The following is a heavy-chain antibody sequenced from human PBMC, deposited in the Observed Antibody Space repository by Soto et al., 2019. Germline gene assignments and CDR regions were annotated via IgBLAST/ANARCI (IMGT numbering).Heavy chain of an antibody. D-gene: IGHD3-22*01. CDR1: GGTFSSYA. V-gene: IGHV1-69*12. CDR3: ARDRGPSSGYYPYWFDP. Sequence: QVQLVQSGAEVKKPGSSVKVSCKASGGTFSSYAITWVRQAPGQGLEWMGGIIPIFGTANYAQKFQARVTMTADEPTSTAYMELGSLRSEDTAVYYCARDRGPSSGYYPYWFDPWGQGTLVTVSS. CDR2: IIPIFGTA. J-gene: IGHJ5*02.